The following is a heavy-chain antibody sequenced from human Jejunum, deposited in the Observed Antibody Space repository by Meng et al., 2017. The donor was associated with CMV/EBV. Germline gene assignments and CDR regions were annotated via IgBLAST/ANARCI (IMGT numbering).Heavy chain of an antibody. CDR2: IISRYATA. V-gene: IGHV1-69*06. Sequence: YAMCWLRQAPGQGLEWMGEIISRYATANSAQKFQDRLTITADKSTNTAYMELTGLTFEDTAVYYCAKEGKTGRPGEYYTDGPSDSWGQGTLVTVSS. CDR1: YA. CDR3: AKEGKTGRPGEYYTDGPSDS. J-gene: IGHJ5*01. D-gene: IGHD3-16*01.